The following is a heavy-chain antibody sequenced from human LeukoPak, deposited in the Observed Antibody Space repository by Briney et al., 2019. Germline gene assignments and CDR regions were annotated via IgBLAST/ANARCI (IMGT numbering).Heavy chain of an antibody. CDR2: IYYSGNT. V-gene: IGHV4-59*01. J-gene: IGHJ3*02. D-gene: IGHD1-14*01. CDR3: AREGPGSYDAFDI. CDR1: GGSISSYY. Sequence: SETLSLTCTVSGGSISSYYWSWIRQPPGKGLEWNGFIYYSGNTNYNPSLKSRVTISVDSSKNQFSLNLSSVTAADTAVYYCAREGPGSYDAFDIWGQGTRISVSS.